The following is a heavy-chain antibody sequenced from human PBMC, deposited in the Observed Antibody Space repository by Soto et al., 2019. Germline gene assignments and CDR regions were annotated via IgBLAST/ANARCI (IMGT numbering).Heavy chain of an antibody. V-gene: IGHV1-18*01. Sequence: QVQLVQSGDEVKKPGASVKVSCKASGYIFVNYGIAWVRQAPGQRLEWMGWISPYTGNTHSATKGQRSLTMTTDTTTSTAYMALGSLTSDDTAVYYCVMVDNYVTPTPQDVWGQGTTVTVSS. CDR1: GYIFVNYG. D-gene: IGHD3-16*01. CDR2: ISPYTGNT. J-gene: IGHJ6*02. CDR3: VMVDNYVTPTPQDV.